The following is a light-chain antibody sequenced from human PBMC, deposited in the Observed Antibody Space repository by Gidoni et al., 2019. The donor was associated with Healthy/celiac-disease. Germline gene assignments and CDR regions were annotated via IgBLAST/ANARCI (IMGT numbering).Light chain of an antibody. CDR3: QQYHNPLYT. V-gene: IGKV1-33*01. J-gene: IGKJ2*01. CDR1: HDITDY. CDR2: DAS. Sequence: DIQMNQSPSSLSASVGDRVTITCQESHDITDYLNWYQQKPGKAPKLLIYDASNLETGVPSRFSGSGSGTDFTFTISSLQPEDIATYYCQQYHNPLYTFXQXTKLEIK.